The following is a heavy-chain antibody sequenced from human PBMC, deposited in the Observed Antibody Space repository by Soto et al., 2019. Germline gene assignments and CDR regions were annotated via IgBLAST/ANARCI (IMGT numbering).Heavy chain of an antibody. CDR3: ARDRAVEMATRRAFDI. V-gene: IGHV1-46*01. CDR1: GYTFTSYY. CDR2: INPSGGST. Sequence: ASVKVSCKASGYTFTSYYMHWVRQAPGQGLEWMGIINPSGGSTSYAQKFQGRVTMTRDTSTSTVYMELSSLRSEDTAVYYCARDRAVEMATRRAFDIWGQGTMVTVS. J-gene: IGHJ3*02. D-gene: IGHD5-12*01.